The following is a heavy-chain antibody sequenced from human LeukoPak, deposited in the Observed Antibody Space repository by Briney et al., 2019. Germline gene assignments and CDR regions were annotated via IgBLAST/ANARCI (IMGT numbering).Heavy chain of an antibody. CDR2: IKSKTDGGTT. D-gene: IGHD3-10*01. CDR1: GFTFSNAW. V-gene: IGHV3-15*01. Sequence: PGGSLRLSCAASGFTFSNAWMSWVRQAPGKGLEWVGRIKSKTDGGTTDYAAPVKGRFTISRDDSKNTLYLQMNSLKTEDTAVYYCTTGGSGSQRGYYYYYYYMDVWGKGTTVTISS. CDR3: TTGGSGSQRGYYYYYYYMDV. J-gene: IGHJ6*03.